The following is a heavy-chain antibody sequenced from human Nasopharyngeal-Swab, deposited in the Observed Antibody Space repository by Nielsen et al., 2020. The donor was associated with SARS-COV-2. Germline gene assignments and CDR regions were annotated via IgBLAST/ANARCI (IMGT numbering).Heavy chain of an antibody. CDR2: IRSKGNSYAT. CDR3: SRCGGGCYTGKDY. D-gene: IGHD2-21*02. Sequence: GESLKISCAASGFIFSDSAIHWVRQASGKGLEWVGRIRSKGNSYATAYAASVEGRFTISRDDSKNTAYLQMNSLITEDTAVYYCSRCGGGCYTGKDYWGQGTLVTVSS. V-gene: IGHV3-73*01. CDR1: GFIFSDSA. J-gene: IGHJ4*02.